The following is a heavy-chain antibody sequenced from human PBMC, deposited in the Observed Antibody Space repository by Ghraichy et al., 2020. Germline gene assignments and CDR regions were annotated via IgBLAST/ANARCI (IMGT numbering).Heavy chain of an antibody. J-gene: IGHJ5*02. Sequence: GGSLRLSCAASGFTFSSYGMHWVRQAPGKGLEWVAVISYDGSNKYYADSVKGRFTISRDNSKNTLYLQMNSLRAEDTAVYYCAKGPYYYDSERFDPWGQGTLVTVSS. D-gene: IGHD3-22*01. CDR3: AKGPYYYDSERFDP. CDR1: GFTFSSYG. CDR2: ISYDGSNK. V-gene: IGHV3-30*18.